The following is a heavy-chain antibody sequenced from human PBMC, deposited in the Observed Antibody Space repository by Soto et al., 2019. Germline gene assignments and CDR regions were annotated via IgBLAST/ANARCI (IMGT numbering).Heavy chain of an antibody. J-gene: IGHJ5*02. CDR2: INAGNGNT. D-gene: IGHD2-2*01. V-gene: IGHV1-3*01. Sequence: ASVKVSCKASGYTFTSYAMHWLRQAPGQRLEWMGWINAGNGNTKYSQKFQGRVTITRDTSASTAYMELSSLRSEDTAVYYCARDQDCSSTSCYDWFDPWGQGTLVTVSS. CDR1: GYTFTSYA. CDR3: ARDQDCSSTSCYDWFDP.